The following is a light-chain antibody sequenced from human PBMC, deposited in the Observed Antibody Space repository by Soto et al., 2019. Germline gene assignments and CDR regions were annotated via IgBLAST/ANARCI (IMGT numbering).Light chain of an antibody. V-gene: IGLV1-40*01. CDR3: QSYDSSLSAVV. CDR2: GNS. J-gene: IGLJ2*01. Sequence: QSVLTQPPSVSGAPGQRVTISCTGSSSNIGAGYDVHWYQQLPGTAPNLLLYGNSNRPSGVPYRFSGSKSGTSASLAITGLQDEDEADYYCQSYDSSLSAVVFGGGTKLTVL. CDR1: SSNIGAGYD.